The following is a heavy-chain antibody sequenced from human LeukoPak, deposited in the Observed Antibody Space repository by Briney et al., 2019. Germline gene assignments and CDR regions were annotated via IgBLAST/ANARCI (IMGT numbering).Heavy chain of an antibody. Sequence: SETLSLTCAVYGGSFSSYYWSWIRQSPGKGLEWIAEINHRGDTNYNPSVKSRVTISVDTSKNQFSLKVTSLTAADTAVYYCARGPTISETGYFNYWGQGTLVTVSS. CDR1: GGSFSSYY. CDR3: ARGPTISETGYFNY. J-gene: IGHJ4*03. D-gene: IGHD1-1*01. V-gene: IGHV4-34*01. CDR2: INHRGDT.